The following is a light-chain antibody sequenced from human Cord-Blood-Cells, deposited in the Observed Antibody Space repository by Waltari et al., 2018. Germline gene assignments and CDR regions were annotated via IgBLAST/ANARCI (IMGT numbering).Light chain of an antibody. J-gene: IGLJ1*01. V-gene: IGLV2-14*01. CDR3: SSYTSSSTYV. CDR1: SSDVGGYNY. CDR2: DVS. Sequence: QSALTQPASVSGSPAQSITISCTGTSSDVGGYNYVSCYQQHPGKAPKLMIYDVSKRPSGVSNRFSGSKSGNTASLTISGLQAEDEADYYCSSYTSSSTYVFGTGTKVTVL.